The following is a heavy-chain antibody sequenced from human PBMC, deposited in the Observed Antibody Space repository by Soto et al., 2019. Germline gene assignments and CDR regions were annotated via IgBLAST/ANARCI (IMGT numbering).Heavy chain of an antibody. CDR3: ARWGTTGGFDV. CDR2: TSYDGTNK. V-gene: IGHV3-30*19. Sequence: QVQLVESGGGVVQPGTSLRLSCVGSGFTFRSFVIHWVRQAPGRGLEWVALTSYDGTNKYFGDSVKGRFTIARDNSRNTVDLHMDSLRLEDTALYYCARWGTTGGFDVLGQGTLVSVSS. D-gene: IGHD3-16*01. J-gene: IGHJ4*02. CDR1: GFTFRSFV.